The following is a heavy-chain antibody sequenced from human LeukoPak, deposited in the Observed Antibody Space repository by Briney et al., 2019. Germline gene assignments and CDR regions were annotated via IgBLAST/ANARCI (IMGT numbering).Heavy chain of an antibody. CDR1: GFSFSRYW. Sequence: GGSLRLSCAASGFSFSRYWMSWVRQAPGKGLEWVANIKQDGSEKNYVESVKGRFTISRDNAKNSLYLQTNSLRAEDTAVYYCARDDTHYGSSGSFYDAFDIWGQGTMVTVSS. D-gene: IGHD3-22*01. CDR3: ARDDTHYGSSGSFYDAFDI. J-gene: IGHJ3*02. CDR2: IKQDGSEK. V-gene: IGHV3-7*01.